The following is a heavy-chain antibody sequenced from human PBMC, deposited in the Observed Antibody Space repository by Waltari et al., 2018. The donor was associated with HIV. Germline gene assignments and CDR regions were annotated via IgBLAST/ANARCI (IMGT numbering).Heavy chain of an antibody. V-gene: IGHV3-30*01. J-gene: IGHJ5*02. CDR2: ISYGGSNK. D-gene: IGHD2-15*01. Sequence: QVHLVESGGGVVQPGRSLRLSCAASGFTFSSYAIHWVRQAPGKGLEWVALISYGGSNKYYADSVKGRFTISRDNSKNTLYLQMNSLRAEDTSVYYCARDTGYCSFGSCSYNWLDPWGQGTLVSVSS. CDR3: ARDTGYCSFGSCSYNWLDP. CDR1: GFTFSSYA.